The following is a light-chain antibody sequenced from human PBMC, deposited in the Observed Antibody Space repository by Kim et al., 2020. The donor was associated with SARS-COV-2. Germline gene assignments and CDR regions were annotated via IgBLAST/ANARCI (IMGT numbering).Light chain of an antibody. CDR1: QTVESW. V-gene: IGKV1-5*01. CDR3: QQYNTYPS. CDR2: DAS. J-gene: IGKJ5*01. Sequence: SASGGDRVTITCRASQTVESWLAWYQQKPGKAPKLLIYDASSLESGVPSRFSGSRSGTEFTLTISSLQPDDFATYYCQQYNTYPSFGQGTRLEIK.